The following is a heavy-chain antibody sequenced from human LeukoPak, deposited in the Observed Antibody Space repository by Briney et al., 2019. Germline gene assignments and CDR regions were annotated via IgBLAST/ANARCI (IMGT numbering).Heavy chain of an antibody. CDR2: IYYSGST. D-gene: IGHD3-3*01. CDR1: GDSISSSSSY. V-gene: IGHV4-39*07. CDR3: ARALWSGYYTPFDFDY. J-gene: IGHJ4*02. Sequence: SETLSLTCTVSGDSISSSSSYWGWIRQPPGEGLEWIGSIYYSGSTYYNTSLKSRVTISVDTSKNQFSLKLSSVTAADTAVYYCARALWSGYYTPFDFDYWGQGTLVTVSS.